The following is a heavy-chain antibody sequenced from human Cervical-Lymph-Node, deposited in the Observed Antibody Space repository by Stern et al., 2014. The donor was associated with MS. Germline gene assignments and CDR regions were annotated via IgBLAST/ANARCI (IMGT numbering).Heavy chain of an antibody. V-gene: IGHV1-18*01. Sequence: VQLVESGPEVKKLGASVKVSCKASGYMFTDYGITWVRQDSGQRLEWTGWISANDGNTRYAQRLQGRVTMTRDTSTTTAYMELRSLTSDDSAVYYCARGRYSWNYADCEYWGQGTLVTVSS. CDR2: ISANDGNT. D-gene: IGHD1-26*01. J-gene: IGHJ4*02. CDR3: ARGRYSWNYADCEY. CDR1: GYMFTDYG.